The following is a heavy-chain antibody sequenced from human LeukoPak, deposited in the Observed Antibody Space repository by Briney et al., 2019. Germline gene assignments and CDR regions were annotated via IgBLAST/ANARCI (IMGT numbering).Heavy chain of an antibody. CDR3: AKAGAIKFDF. J-gene: IGHJ4*02. V-gene: IGHV3-23*01. Sequence: SGGSLRLSCAASGFIFSNSAMSWVRQAPGKGLEWVSGINGGGTGTYYAYSVRGRVTISRDNSKNTLHLDMNNVRAEDTAIYYCAKAGAIKFDFWGQGILVTVSS. D-gene: IGHD1-26*01. CDR1: GFIFSNSA. CDR2: INGGGTGT.